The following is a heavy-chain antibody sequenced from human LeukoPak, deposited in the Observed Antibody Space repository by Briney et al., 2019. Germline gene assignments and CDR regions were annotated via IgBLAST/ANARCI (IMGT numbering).Heavy chain of an antibody. V-gene: IGHV4-4*07. CDR3: ASIAGANLHAFDM. CDR1: GGSIGSYY. Sequence: PSETLSLTCTVSGGSIGSYYWSWIRQPAGKGLEWIGRIYTSGSTNYNPSLKSRVTMSVDTSKKQLSLKLSSVTAADTAVYYCASIAGANLHAFDMWGQGTMVTVSS. D-gene: IGHD1-26*01. J-gene: IGHJ3*02. CDR2: IYTSGST.